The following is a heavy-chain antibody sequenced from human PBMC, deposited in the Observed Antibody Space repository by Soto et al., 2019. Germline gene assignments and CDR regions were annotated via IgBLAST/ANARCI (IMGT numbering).Heavy chain of an antibody. CDR1: GYSFTSYW. CDR3: ASSGYSYGTYYYYGMDV. D-gene: IGHD5-18*01. CDR2: IYPGDSDT. J-gene: IGHJ6*02. V-gene: IGHV5-51*01. Sequence: PGESLKISCKGSGYSFTSYWIGWVRQMPGKGLEWMGIIYPGDSDTRYSPSFQGQVTISADKSISTAYLQWSSLKASDTAMYYCASSGYSYGTYYYYGMDVWGQGTMVTVSS.